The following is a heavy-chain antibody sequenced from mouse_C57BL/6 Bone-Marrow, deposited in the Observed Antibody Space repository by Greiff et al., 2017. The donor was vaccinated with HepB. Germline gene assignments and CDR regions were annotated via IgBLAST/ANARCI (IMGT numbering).Heavy chain of an antibody. J-gene: IGHJ4*01. D-gene: IGHD1-1*01. CDR3: AREYDYYGSLYAMDY. Sequence: EVQLVESGGGLVKPGGSLKLSCAASGFTFSSYAMSWVRQTPEKRLEWVATISDGGSYTYYPDNVKGRFTISRDNAENNLYLQMSHLKSEDTAMYYCAREYDYYGSLYAMDYWGQGTSVTVSS. CDR2: ISDGGSYT. CDR1: GFTFSSYA. V-gene: IGHV5-4*01.